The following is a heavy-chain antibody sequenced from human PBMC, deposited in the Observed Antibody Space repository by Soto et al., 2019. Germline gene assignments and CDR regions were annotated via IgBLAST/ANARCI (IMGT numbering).Heavy chain of an antibody. Sequence: EVQLVESGGGLVQPGRSLRLSCAASGFTFDDYAIHWVRQAPGKGLEWVSGISWNSGIIGYADSVKGRFTISRDNAKNSLYLQMNSLRAEDTALYYCAKEGDYADYYFDYWGQGTLVTVSS. J-gene: IGHJ4*02. D-gene: IGHD4-17*01. CDR1: GFTFDDYA. CDR2: ISWNSGII. V-gene: IGHV3-9*01. CDR3: AKEGDYADYYFDY.